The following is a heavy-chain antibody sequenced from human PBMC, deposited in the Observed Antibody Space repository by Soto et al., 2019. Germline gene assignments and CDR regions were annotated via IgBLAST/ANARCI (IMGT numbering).Heavy chain of an antibody. D-gene: IGHD6-19*01. Sequence: EVQLVESGGGLVQPGGSLRLSCAASGFTFSSYWMSWVRQAPGEGLEWVATINEDGSERYYVDSVKGRFTISRDNAKNTTYMRKNSLRGQATALYNCARSGSSGPTNRFDIWGQGTLVTVSS. CDR2: INEDGSER. CDR1: GFTFSSYW. J-gene: IGHJ3*02. V-gene: IGHV3-7*01. CDR3: ARSGSSGPTNRFDI.